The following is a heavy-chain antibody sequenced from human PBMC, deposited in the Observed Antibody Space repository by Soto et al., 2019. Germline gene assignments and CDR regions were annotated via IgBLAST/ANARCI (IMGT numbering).Heavy chain of an antibody. CDR1: GGSISSSNW. CDR2: IYHSGST. D-gene: IGHD6-6*01. V-gene: IGHV4-4*02. J-gene: IGHJ4*02. Sequence: PSETLSLTCAVSGGSISSSNWWSWVRQPPGKGLEWIGEIYHSGSTNYNPSLKSRVTISVDKSKNQFSLKLSPVTAADTAVYYCARDGSSSSGGGSMVYWGQGTLVTVSS. CDR3: ARDGSSSSGGGSMVY.